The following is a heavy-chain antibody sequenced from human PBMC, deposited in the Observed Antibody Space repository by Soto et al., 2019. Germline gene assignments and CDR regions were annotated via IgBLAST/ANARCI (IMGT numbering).Heavy chain of an antibody. CDR2: ISSSSSYI. Sequence: GGSLRLSCAASGFTFSSYSMNWVRQAPGKGLEWVSSISSSSSYIYYADSVKGRFTISRDNAKNSLYLQMNSLRDEDTAVYYRARENYGDYLTWFDPWGQGTLVTVSS. V-gene: IGHV3-21*01. CDR3: ARENYGDYLTWFDP. D-gene: IGHD4-17*01. J-gene: IGHJ5*02. CDR1: GFTFSSYS.